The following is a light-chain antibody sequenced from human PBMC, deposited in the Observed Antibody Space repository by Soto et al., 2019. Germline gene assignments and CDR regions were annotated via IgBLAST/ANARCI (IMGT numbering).Light chain of an antibody. J-gene: IGLJ1*01. CDR2: DVS. CDR3: SSYTSSSSQV. CDR1: YRDVGGYNY. Sequence: QSVLTQPASLSGSPGQSITISCTGTYRDVGGYNYVAWYQQYPGKAPKLMIYDVSFRPSGVSNRFSGSKSDITASLTISGLQAEDEADYYCSSYTSSSSQVFGTGTKVT. V-gene: IGLV2-14*01.